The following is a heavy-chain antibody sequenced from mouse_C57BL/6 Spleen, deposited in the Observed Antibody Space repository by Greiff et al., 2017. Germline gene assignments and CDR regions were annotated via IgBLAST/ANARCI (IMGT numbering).Heavy chain of an antibody. J-gene: IGHJ2*01. CDR2: IDPSDSYT. Sequence: VQVVESGAELVMPGASVKLSCKASGYTFTSYWMHWVKQRPGQGLEWIGEIDPSDSYTNYNQKFKGKSTLTVDKSSSTAYMQLSSLTSEDSAVYYCARSPILSGYFDYWGQGTTLTVSS. V-gene: IGHV1-69*01. D-gene: IGHD1-1*02. CDR3: ARSPILSGYFDY. CDR1: GYTFTSYW.